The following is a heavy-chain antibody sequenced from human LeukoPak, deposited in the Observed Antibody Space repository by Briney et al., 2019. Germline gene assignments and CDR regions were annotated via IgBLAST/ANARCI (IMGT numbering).Heavy chain of an antibody. CDR2: IIPIFGTA. CDR3: AKDLRLGELSLGWFDP. D-gene: IGHD3-16*02. V-gene: IGHV1-69*01. J-gene: IGHJ5*02. Sequence: GSSVKVSCKASGGTFSSYAISWVRQAPGQGLECMGGIIPIFGTANYAQKFQGRVTITADESTSTAYMELSSLRSEDTAVYYCAKDLRLGELSLGWFDPWGQGTLVTVSS. CDR1: GGTFSSYA.